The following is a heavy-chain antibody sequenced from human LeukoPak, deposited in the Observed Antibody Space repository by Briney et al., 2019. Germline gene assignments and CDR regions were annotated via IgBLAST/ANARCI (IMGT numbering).Heavy chain of an antibody. V-gene: IGHV1-2*02. CDR1: GYTFSDYH. J-gene: IGHJ5*02. D-gene: IGHD2-21*02. Sequence: ASVKVSCKASGYTFSDYHMHWVRQAPGQGLEWMGWINPNSGGTNYAQNLQGRVTMTRDTSISTAYMELSSLRSDDTAVYYCGLVTSGNWWFDPWGQGTLVTVSS. CDR3: GLVTSGNWWFDP. CDR2: INPNSGGT.